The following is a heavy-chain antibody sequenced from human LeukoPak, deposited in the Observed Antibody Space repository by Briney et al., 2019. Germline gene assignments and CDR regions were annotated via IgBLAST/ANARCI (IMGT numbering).Heavy chain of an antibody. J-gene: IGHJ6*03. CDR2: IYYSGST. CDR1: GGSISSSSYY. V-gene: IGHV4-39*07. D-gene: IGHD6-13*01. Sequence: SETLSLTCTVSGGSISSSSYYWGWIRQPPGRGLEWIGSIYYSGSTYYNPSLKSRVTISVDTSKNQFSLKLSSVTAADTAVYYCARDRVGQQLVGRNYYYYYMDVWGKGTTVTISS. CDR3: ARDRVGQQLVGRNYYYYYMDV.